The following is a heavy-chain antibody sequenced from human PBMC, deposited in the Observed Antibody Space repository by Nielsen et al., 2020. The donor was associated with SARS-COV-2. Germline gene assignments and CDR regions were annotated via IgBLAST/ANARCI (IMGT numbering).Heavy chain of an antibody. CDR1: GFTFSSYA. Sequence: GESLKISCAASGFTFSSYAMSWVRQAPGKGLEWVSAISGSGGSTYYADSVKGRFTISRDNSKNTLYLQMNSLRAEDTAVYYCAKDGGSYSALDYWGQGTLVTVSS. D-gene: IGHD1-26*01. CDR2: ISGSGGST. J-gene: IGHJ4*02. V-gene: IGHV3-23*01. CDR3: AKDGGSYSALDY.